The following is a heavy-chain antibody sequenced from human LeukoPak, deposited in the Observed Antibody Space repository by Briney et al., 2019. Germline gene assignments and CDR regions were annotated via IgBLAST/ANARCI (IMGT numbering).Heavy chain of an antibody. J-gene: IGHJ4*02. CDR1: GFTFSTYG. D-gene: IGHD4/OR15-4a*01. CDR3: ARGGYGAHMG. V-gene: IGHV3-30*02. Sequence: GGSLRLSCAASGFTFSTYGMHWVRQAPGKGLEWVAFIRYDGSNKYYADSVKGRFTISRDNAKNTLYLQMNSLRAEDTAVYYCARGGYGAHMGWGQGTLVTVSS. CDR2: IRYDGSNK.